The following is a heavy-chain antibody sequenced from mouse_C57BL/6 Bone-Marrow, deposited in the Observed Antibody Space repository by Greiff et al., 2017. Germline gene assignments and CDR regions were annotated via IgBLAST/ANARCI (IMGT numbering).Heavy chain of an antibody. CDR2: IYPRDGST. J-gene: IGHJ1*03. Sequence: VQLQQSGPELVKPGASVKLSCKASGYTFTSYDINWVKQRPGQGLEWIGWIYPRDGSTKYNEKFKGKATLTVDTSSSTAYMELHSLTSEDAAVYFSAKLDFGSSSGDWCFDVWGTGTTVTVSS. CDR3: AKLDFGSSSGDWCFDV. CDR1: GYTFTSYD. D-gene: IGHD1-1*01. V-gene: IGHV1-85*01.